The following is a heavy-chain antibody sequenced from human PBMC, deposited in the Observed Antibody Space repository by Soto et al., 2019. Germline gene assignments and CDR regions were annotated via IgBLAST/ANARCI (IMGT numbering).Heavy chain of an antibody. J-gene: IGHJ6*02. D-gene: IGHD1-26*01. CDR1: GFTFSSYS. CDR2: ISSSSSTI. V-gene: IGHV3-48*02. Sequence: EVQLVESGGGLVQPGGSLRLSCAASGFTFSSYSMNWVRQAPGKGLEWVSYISSSSSTIYYADSVKGRFTISRDNAKNSLYLQMNSLRDEDTAVYYYARDQAEHPGLDYGMDVWGQGTTVTVSS. CDR3: ARDQAEHPGLDYGMDV.